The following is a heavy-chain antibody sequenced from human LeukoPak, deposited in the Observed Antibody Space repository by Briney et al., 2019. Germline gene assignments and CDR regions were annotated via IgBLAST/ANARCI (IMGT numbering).Heavy chain of an antibody. D-gene: IGHD6-6*01. J-gene: IGHJ4*02. CDR3: ARAGKERIAARPELDY. V-gene: IGHV4-30-2*01. CDR2: IYHSGST. CDR1: GGSISSGGYS. Sequence: KPSQTLSLTCAVSGGSISSGGYSWSWIRQPPGKGLEWIGYIYHSGSTYYNPSLKSRVTISVDRSKNQFSLKLSSVTAADTAVYYCARAGKERIAARPELDYWGQGTLVTVSS.